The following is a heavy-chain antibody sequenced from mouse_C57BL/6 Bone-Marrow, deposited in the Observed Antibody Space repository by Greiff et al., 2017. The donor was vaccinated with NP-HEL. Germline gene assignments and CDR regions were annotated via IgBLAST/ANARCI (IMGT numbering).Heavy chain of an antibody. CDR1: GFTFSDYY. J-gene: IGHJ3*01. D-gene: IGHD3-2*02. CDR3: ARRSRQLRLFAD. Sequence: EVQVVESGGGLVQPGGSLKLSCAASGFTFSDYYMYWVRQTPEKRLEWVAYISNGGGSTYYPDTVKGRFTISRDNAKNTLYLQMSRLKSEDTAMYYCARRSRQLRLFADWGQGTLVTVSA. V-gene: IGHV5-12*01. CDR2: ISNGGGST.